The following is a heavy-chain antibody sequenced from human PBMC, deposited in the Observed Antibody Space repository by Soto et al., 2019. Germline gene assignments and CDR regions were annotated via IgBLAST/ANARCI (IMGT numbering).Heavy chain of an antibody. CDR3: TTQSPQQGPFWVRDYYYYGMDV. Sequence: GGSLRLSCAASGFTFSNAWMNWVRQAPGKGLEWVGRIKSKTDGGTTDYAAPVKGRFTISRDDSKNTLYLQMNSLKTEDTAVYYCTTQSPQQGPFWVRDYYYYGMDVWGQGTTVTVSS. V-gene: IGHV3-15*07. CDR1: GFTFSNAW. J-gene: IGHJ6*02. D-gene: IGHD3-3*01. CDR2: IKSKTDGGTT.